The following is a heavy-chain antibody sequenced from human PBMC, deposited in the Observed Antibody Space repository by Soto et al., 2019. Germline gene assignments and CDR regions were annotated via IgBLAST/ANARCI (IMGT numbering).Heavy chain of an antibody. CDR2: IYYIGTT. J-gene: IGHJ5*02. D-gene: IGHD1-1*01. V-gene: IGHV4-31*03. Sequence: QVQLQASGPGLVKASQTLSLTCTVSGGSIRNGNYYWSWIRQITGKGLEWIGNIYYIGTTSYNPSLKSRVIISTHTSKSQFSLELTSVLAADTAVYYCAKNETTRPWFDPWGQGTLVTVSS. CDR1: GGSIRNGNYY. CDR3: AKNETTRPWFDP.